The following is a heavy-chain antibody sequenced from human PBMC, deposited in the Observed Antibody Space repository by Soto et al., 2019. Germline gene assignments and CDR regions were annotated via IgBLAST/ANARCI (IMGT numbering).Heavy chain of an antibody. Sequence: ASVKVSCKASGYTFTSYGISWVRQAPGQGLEWMGWISAYNGNTNYAQKLQGRVTMTTDTSTSTAYMELNSLRAEDTAVYYCARDYSSYGPFDYWGQGTLVTVSS. CDR3: ARDYSSYGPFDY. V-gene: IGHV1-18*01. CDR1: GYTFTSYG. D-gene: IGHD5-18*01. CDR2: ISAYNGNT. J-gene: IGHJ4*02.